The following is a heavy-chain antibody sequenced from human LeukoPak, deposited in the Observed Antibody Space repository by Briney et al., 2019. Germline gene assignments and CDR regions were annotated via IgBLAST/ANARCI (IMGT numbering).Heavy chain of an antibody. J-gene: IGHJ4*02. Sequence: ASVKLSCKASGYTFTSYGISWVRQAPGQGLEWMGWISAYNGNTNYAQKLQGRVTMTTDTSTSTVYMELRSLRSDDTAVYYCARDLLLWFGALGYWGQGTLVTVSS. CDR1: GYTFTSYG. V-gene: IGHV1-18*01. D-gene: IGHD3-10*01. CDR2: ISAYNGNT. CDR3: ARDLLLWFGALGY.